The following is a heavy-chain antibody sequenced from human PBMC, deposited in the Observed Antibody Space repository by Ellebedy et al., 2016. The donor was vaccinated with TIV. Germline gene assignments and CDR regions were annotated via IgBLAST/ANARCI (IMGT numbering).Heavy chain of an antibody. J-gene: IGHJ4*02. CDR1: GYTFTSFG. D-gene: IGHD1-26*01. V-gene: IGHV1-18*04. CDR3: AREGGSFYLPFDS. Sequence: ASVKVSCKASGYTFTSFGISWLRQAPGQGLEWMGWISGYNGDTKYAHNVQGRVTMTTDTPTNTGYMELRSLTSEDTAVYYCAREGGSFYLPFDSWGQGTLVTVSS. CDR2: ISGYNGDT.